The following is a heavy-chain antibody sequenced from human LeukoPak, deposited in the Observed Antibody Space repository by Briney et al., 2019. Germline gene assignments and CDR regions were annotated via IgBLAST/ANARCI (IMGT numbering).Heavy chain of an antibody. Sequence: PGGSLRLSCTASGFTFGDYATSWVRQAPGKGLEWVGFIRSKAYGGTTEYAASVKGRFTISRDDSKSIAYLQMNSLKTEDTAVYYCTSENDVLRFLEWLLPTDYWGQGILVTVSS. CDR3: TSENDVLRFLEWLLPTDY. D-gene: IGHD3-3*01. CDR1: GFTFGDYA. CDR2: IRSKAYGGTT. V-gene: IGHV3-49*04. J-gene: IGHJ4*02.